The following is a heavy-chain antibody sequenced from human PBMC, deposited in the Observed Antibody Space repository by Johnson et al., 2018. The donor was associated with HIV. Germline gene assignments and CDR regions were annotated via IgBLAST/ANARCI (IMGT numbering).Heavy chain of an antibody. V-gene: IGHV3-9*01. J-gene: IGHJ3*02. CDR1: GFTFDDYA. CDR2: ISWNSGSI. CDR3: AREEGNYILTRGDAFDI. Sequence: QLVESGGGLVQPGRSLRLSCAASGFTFDDYAMHWVREAPGKGLEWVSGISWNSGSIGYADSVKGRFTISRDNAKNSLYLQMNSLRAEDTAVYYCAREEGNYILTRGDAFDIWGQGTMVTVSS. D-gene: IGHD3-9*01.